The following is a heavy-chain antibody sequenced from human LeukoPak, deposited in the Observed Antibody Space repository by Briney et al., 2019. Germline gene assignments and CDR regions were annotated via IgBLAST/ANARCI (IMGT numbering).Heavy chain of an antibody. V-gene: IGHV3-23*01. CDR1: GFTFSSYA. CDR2: ISGSGGST. D-gene: IGHD3-22*01. J-gene: IGHJ4*02. Sequence: PGGSLRLSCAASGFTFSSYAMSWVRQAPGKGLEGVSAISGSGGSTYYADSVKGRFTISRDNSKNTLYLQMNSLRAEDTAVYYCAKDPHYYDSSGSTYWGQGTLVTVSS. CDR3: AKDPHYYDSSGSTY.